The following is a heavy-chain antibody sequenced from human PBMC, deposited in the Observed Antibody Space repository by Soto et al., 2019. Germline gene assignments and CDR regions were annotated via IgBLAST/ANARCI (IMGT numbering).Heavy chain of an antibody. CDR2: INWNGGRT. V-gene: IGHV3-20*04. Sequence: EEQLVESGGGVVRPGGSLRLSCAASGFLFDDYGMSWVRQAPGKGLEWVSGINWNGGRTGHIDSVKGRFTISRDNAKNSLYLQMNSLRAEDTAFYYCARGAYGDYLPLCYWGQGTLVTVSS. J-gene: IGHJ4*02. CDR3: ARGAYGDYLPLCY. CDR1: GFLFDDYG. D-gene: IGHD4-17*01.